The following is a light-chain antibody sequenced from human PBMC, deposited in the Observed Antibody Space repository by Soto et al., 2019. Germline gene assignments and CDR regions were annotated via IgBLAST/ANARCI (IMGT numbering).Light chain of an antibody. CDR1: QSVSSN. Sequence: EIVMTQSPASLSVSRGEGATLSCSASQSVSSNLAWYQQKPGQAPRLLIYGAATRATGIPARFSGSGSGTEFPLPISSLLFEYSAVYHCQQYSNSPLTVGGGTKV. J-gene: IGKJ4*01. CDR2: GAA. CDR3: QQYSNSPLT. V-gene: IGKV3-15*01.